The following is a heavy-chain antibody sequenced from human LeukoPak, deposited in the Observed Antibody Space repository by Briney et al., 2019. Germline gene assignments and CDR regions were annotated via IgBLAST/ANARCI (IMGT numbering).Heavy chain of an antibody. CDR3: ARDGALALIRGVVSKGKYYFDY. CDR1: GFTFRSYA. D-gene: IGHD3-10*01. J-gene: IGHJ4*02. CDR2: IWYDGSSE. V-gene: IGHV3-33*01. Sequence: GGSLRLSCATSGFTFRSYAMHWVRQAPGKGLEWVAVIWYDGSSEYYAESVKGRFTISRDNSKSTMYLQMNSLRDEDTGVYYCARDGALALIRGVVSKGKYYFDYWGRGSLVTVSS.